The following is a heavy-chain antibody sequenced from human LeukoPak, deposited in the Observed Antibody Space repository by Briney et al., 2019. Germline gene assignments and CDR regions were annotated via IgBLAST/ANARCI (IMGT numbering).Heavy chain of an antibody. V-gene: IGHV3-30-3*01. J-gene: IGHJ5*02. CDR1: GLTFGTSA. D-gene: IGHD1-1*01. CDR3: VRGVGYTLLS. CDR2: VSFDGSNE. Sequence: PGRSLRLSCADSGLTFGTSAMHWARQAPGKGLEWVAVVSFDGSNEKYADSVRGRFTISRDNSKKMLYPQMNSLSREDTAVYYCVRGVGYTLLSWGQGTLVTVSS.